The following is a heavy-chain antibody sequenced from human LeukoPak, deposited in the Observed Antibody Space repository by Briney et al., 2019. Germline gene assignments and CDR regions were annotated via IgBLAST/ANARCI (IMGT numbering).Heavy chain of an antibody. CDR1: GFTFSRYD. D-gene: IGHD3-16*01. Sequence: GGSLRLSCVASGFTFSRYDMHWVRQAPGKGLEWVAETSDDGRKEIYADSVKGRFTISRDDSKNTLYLQMNNLSGEGTAIYFCAKEGGSWGLYYLDFWGQGTLVTVSS. CDR3: AKEGGSWGLYYLDF. CDR2: TSDDGRKE. J-gene: IGHJ4*02. V-gene: IGHV3-30*04.